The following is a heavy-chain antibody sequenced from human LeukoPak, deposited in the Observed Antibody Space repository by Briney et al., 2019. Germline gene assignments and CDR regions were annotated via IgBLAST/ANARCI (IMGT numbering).Heavy chain of an antibody. V-gene: IGHV4-59*01. J-gene: IGHJ4*02. Sequence: SETLSLTCTVSGGSISSYYWSWIRQPPGKGLEWIGYIYYSGSTNYNPSLKSRVTISVDTSKNQFSLKLSSVTAADTAVYYCARVHCSGGSCYSNYWGQGTLVTVSS. CDR3: ARVHCSGGSCYSNY. CDR1: GGSISSYY. D-gene: IGHD2-15*01. CDR2: IYYSGST.